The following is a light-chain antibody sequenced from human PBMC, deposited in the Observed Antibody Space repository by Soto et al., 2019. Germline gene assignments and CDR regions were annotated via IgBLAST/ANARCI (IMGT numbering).Light chain of an antibody. Sequence: DIVMTQSPDSLAVSLGEWATINCKSNQSLLYSFNRKNYLAWYHQRPGQPPKLLISWASVRESGVPDRFSVSGSGTDFSLTISSLQAEDVGVYYCQQYYTSTLTFGGGTKVEV. J-gene: IGKJ4*01. V-gene: IGKV4-1*01. CDR2: WAS. CDR1: QSLLYSFNRKNY. CDR3: QQYYTSTLT.